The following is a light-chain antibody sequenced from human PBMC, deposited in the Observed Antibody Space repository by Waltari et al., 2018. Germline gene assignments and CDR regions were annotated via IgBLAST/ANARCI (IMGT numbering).Light chain of an antibody. V-gene: IGKV3-20*01. J-gene: IGKJ1*01. Sequence: VLTQSPGTLSLSLGERATVSCRASQSVSRALAWYQQKPGQAPRLLIYGASTRATGIPDRFSGSGSGTDFSLTISRLEPDDFAVYYCQRYLKLPVTFGQGTMVEI. CDR2: GAS. CDR1: QSVSRA. CDR3: QRYLKLPVT.